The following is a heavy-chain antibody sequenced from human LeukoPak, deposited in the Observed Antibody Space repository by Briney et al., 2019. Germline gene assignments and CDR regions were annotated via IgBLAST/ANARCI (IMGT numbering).Heavy chain of an antibody. D-gene: IGHD6-6*01. Sequence: GGSLRLSCAASGFTFSSYAMHWVRQAPGKGLEWVAVISYDGSNKYYADSVKGRFTISRDNSKNTLYLQMNSLRAEDTAVYHCARGIAARPRPLDYWGQGTLVTVSS. J-gene: IGHJ4*02. CDR3: ARGIAARPRPLDY. V-gene: IGHV3-30-3*01. CDR1: GFTFSSYA. CDR2: ISYDGSNK.